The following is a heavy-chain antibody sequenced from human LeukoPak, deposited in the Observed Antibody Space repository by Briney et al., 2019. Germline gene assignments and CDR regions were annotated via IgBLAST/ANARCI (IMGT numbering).Heavy chain of an antibody. V-gene: IGHV1-8*01. Sequence: ASVKVSRKASGYTFTSYDINWVRQATGQGLEWMGWMNPNSGNTGYAQKFQGRVTMTRNTSISTAYMELSSLRSEDTAVYYCATATTQYDAFDIWGQGTMVTVSS. D-gene: IGHD5-12*01. CDR1: GYTFTSYD. CDR3: ATATTQYDAFDI. J-gene: IGHJ3*02. CDR2: MNPNSGNT.